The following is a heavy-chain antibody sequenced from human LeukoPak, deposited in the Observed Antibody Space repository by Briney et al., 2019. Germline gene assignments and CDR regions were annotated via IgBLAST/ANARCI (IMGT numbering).Heavy chain of an antibody. D-gene: IGHD3-22*01. J-gene: IGHJ4*02. CDR2: IRSKAYGGTT. CDR1: GFTFGDYA. Sequence: PGGSLRLSCTASGFTFGDYAMSWFRQAPGKGLEWVGFIRSKAYGGTTEYAASVKGRFTISRDDSKSIAYLQMNSLKTEDTAVYYRTRVRTFSTMIVVGFDYWGQGTLVTVSS. CDR3: TRVRTFSTMIVVGFDY. V-gene: IGHV3-49*03.